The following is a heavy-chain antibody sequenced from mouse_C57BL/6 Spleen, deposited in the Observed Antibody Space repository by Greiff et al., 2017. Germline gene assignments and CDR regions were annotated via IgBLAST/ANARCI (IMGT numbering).Heavy chain of an antibody. CDR1: GYAFSSYW. CDR2: IYPGDGDT. V-gene: IGHV1-80*01. J-gene: IGHJ3*01. CDR3: AYYYGSSEGFAY. D-gene: IGHD1-1*01. Sequence: QVQLKESGAELVKPGASVKITCKASGYAFSSYWMNWVKQRPGKGLEWIGQIYPGDGDTNYNGKFKGKATLTADKSSSTAYMQLSSLTSEDSAVYFCAYYYGSSEGFAYWGQGTLVTVSA.